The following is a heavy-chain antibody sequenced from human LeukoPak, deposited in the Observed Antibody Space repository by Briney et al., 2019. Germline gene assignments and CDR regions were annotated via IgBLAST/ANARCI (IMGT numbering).Heavy chain of an antibody. CDR2: IYHSGST. CDR3: ARDPRYSSGCRVSYYYYGMDV. D-gene: IGHD6-19*01. CDR1: GGSISSSNW. V-gene: IGHV4-4*02. Sequence: SETLSLACAVSGGSISSSNWWSWVRQPPGKGLEWIGEIYHSGSTNYNPSLKSRVTISVDKSKNQFSLKLSSVTAADTAVYYCARDPRYSSGCRVSYYYYGMDVWGKGTTVTVSS. J-gene: IGHJ6*04.